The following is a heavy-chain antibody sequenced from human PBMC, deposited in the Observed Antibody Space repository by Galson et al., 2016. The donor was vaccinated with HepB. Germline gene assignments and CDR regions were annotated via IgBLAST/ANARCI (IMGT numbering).Heavy chain of an antibody. D-gene: IGHD3-22*01. Sequence: SLRLSCAASGFIFRAYAMHWVRQAPGKGLEWVANINQDGSETYYLDSVKGRFTISRDNAKNSLYLQMDSLRVEDTGFYYCARGEKGYSEGASWGQGTLVTVSS. CDR2: INQDGSET. J-gene: IGHJ5*02. CDR1: GFIFRAYA. V-gene: IGHV3-7*01. CDR3: ARGEKGYSEGAS.